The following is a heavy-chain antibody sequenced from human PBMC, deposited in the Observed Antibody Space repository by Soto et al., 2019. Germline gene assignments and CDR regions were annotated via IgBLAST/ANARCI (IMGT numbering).Heavy chain of an antibody. CDR1: GSTFSSYA. CDR2: IIPIFGTA. Sequence: ASVKVSCKASGSTFSSYAISWVRQAPGQGLEWMGGIIPIFGTANYAQKFQGRVTITADESTSTAYMELSSLRSEDTAVYYCARDLGYYDSSGYYAWGQGTLVTVSS. V-gene: IGHV1-69*13. CDR3: ARDLGYYDSSGYYA. D-gene: IGHD3-22*01. J-gene: IGHJ5*02.